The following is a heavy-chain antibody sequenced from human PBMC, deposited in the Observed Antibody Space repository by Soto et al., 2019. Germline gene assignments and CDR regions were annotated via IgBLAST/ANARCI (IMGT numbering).Heavy chain of an antibody. J-gene: IGHJ4*02. CDR3: ARGRFLEWLPYYFDY. CDR2: IYYSGST. CDR1: GGSISSGGYC. V-gene: IGHV4-31*03. Sequence: SETLSLTCTVSGGSISSGGYCWSWIRQHPGKGLEWIGYIYYSGSTYYNPSLKSRVTISVDTSKNQFSLKLSSVTAADTAVYYCARGRFLEWLPYYFDYWGQGTLVTVSS. D-gene: IGHD3-3*01.